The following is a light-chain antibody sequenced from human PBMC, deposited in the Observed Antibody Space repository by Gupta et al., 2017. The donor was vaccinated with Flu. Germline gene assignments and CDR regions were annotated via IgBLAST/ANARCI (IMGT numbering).Light chain of an antibody. J-gene: IGKJ2*03. CDR3: QQSYSTPEYS. CDR1: QSISSY. V-gene: IGKV1-39*01. Sequence: DIQMTQSPSSLSASEGDRVTITCRASQSISSYLNWYQQKPGKAPKLLIYAASSLQSGVPSRFSGSGSGTDFTLTISSLQPEDFATYYCQQSYSTPEYSFGQGTKLEIK. CDR2: AAS.